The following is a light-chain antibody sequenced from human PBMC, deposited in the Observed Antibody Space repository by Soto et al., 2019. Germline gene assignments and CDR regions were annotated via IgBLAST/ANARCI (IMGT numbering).Light chain of an antibody. Sequence: DVQMTQSPSSLSAFVGDRVTITCRASQGIAPYLAWFQQKPGKVPKLLIYATSTLQSGVPSRFSGSGSGTECTLTINSLQPEDVGTYYCQKYISVPLSFGGGTKVEIK. CDR2: ATS. J-gene: IGKJ4*01. CDR1: QGIAPY. V-gene: IGKV1-27*01. CDR3: QKYISVPLS.